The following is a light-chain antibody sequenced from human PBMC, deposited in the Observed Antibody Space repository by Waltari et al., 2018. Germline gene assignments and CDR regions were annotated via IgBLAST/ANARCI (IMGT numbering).Light chain of an antibody. V-gene: IGLV2-11*01. CDR2: VVF. Sequence: QSALTQPRSVSGSPGQSVTISCTGTSSNVGTYNYVSWYQLLPGKAPKLMIAVVFKRPAGARVGFSGSRSGYTASLTISGLQAEDEADYYCCSYAGTYRWVFGGGTKVTVL. J-gene: IGLJ3*02. CDR1: SSNVGTYNY. CDR3: CSYAGTYRWV.